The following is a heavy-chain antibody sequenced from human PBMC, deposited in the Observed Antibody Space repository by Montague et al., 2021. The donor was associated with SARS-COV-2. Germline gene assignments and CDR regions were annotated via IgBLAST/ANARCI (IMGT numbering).Heavy chain of an antibody. D-gene: IGHD6-6*01. CDR1: GGSISSSSYY. Sequence: SETLSLTCTVSGGSISSSSYYWGWIRQPPGKGLEWIGSIYYSGSTYYNPSLKSRVTISVDTPKNQFSLKLSSVTAAGTAVYYCARDLNEYSSSGGFDYWGQGTLVTVSS. CDR3: ARDLNEYSSSGGFDY. V-gene: IGHV4-39*07. J-gene: IGHJ4*02. CDR2: IYYSGST.